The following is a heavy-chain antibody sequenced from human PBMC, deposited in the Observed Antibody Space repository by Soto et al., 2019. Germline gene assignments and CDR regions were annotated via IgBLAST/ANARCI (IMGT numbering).Heavy chain of an antibody. J-gene: IGHJ4*02. V-gene: IGHV3-15*07. D-gene: IGHD3-10*01. CDR2: IKSKTDGGTT. CDR1: GFTFSNAW. CDR3: TTRPPYYSKGFLDY. Sequence: GGSLRLSCAASGFTFSNAWMNWVRQAPGKGLEWVGRIKSKTDGGTTDYAAPVKGRFTISRDDSKNTLYLQMNSLKTEDTAVYYCTTRPPYYSKGFLDYWGQGTLVTVSS.